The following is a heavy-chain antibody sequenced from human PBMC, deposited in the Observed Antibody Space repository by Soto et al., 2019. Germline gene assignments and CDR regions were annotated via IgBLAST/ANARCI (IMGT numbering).Heavy chain of an antibody. CDR1: GYSFTSYW. V-gene: IGHV5-51*01. CDR3: AGPEYYYDSSGFTDLPINGGAFDI. Sequence: GESLKISCKGSGYSFTSYWIGWVRQMPGKGLEWMGIIYPGDSDTRYSPSFQGQVTISADKSISTAYLQWSSLKASDTAMYYCAGPEYYYDSSGFTDLPINGGAFDIWGQGTMVTVSS. CDR2: IYPGDSDT. D-gene: IGHD3-22*01. J-gene: IGHJ3*02.